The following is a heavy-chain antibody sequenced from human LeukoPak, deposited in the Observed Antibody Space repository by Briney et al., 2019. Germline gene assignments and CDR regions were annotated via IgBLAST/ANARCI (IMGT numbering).Heavy chain of an antibody. J-gene: IGHJ4*02. CDR2: IGTAGDT. CDR3: ARVPATVKADY. CDR1: GFTFSSYD. V-gene: IGHV3-13*04. Sequence: GGSLRLSCAASGFTFSSYDMHWVRQATGKGLEWVSAIGTAGDTYYPGSVKGRFTISRENAKNSLYLQMNSLRAGDAAVYYCARVPATVKADYWGQGTLVTVPS. D-gene: IGHD4-17*01.